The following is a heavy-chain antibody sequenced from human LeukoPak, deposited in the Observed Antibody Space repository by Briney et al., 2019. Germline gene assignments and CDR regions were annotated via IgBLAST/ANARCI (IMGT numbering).Heavy chain of an antibody. CDR2: IIPIFGTA. Sequence: SVKVSCKASGGTFSSYAISWVRQAPGQGLEWMGGIIPIFGTANYAQKFQGRVTITTDESTSTAYMELSSLRSEDTAVYYCARVNADSSGYGGAFDIWGQGTMVTVSS. V-gene: IGHV1-69*05. CDR3: ARVNADSSGYGGAFDI. J-gene: IGHJ3*02. D-gene: IGHD3-22*01. CDR1: GGTFSSYA.